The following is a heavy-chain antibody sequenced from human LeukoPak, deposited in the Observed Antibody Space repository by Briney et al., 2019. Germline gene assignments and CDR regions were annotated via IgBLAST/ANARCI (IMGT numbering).Heavy chain of an antibody. J-gene: IGHJ4*02. CDR1: GFNFRDFW. CDR2: INKGGGVR. CDR3: ARFGYSGWNLEN. V-gene: IGHV3-7*02. Sequence: PGGSLRLSCAASGFNFRDFWMSWVRQAPGEGLEWVANINKGGGVRYYVDSVKGRLTISRDKTERSLYLQMNSLRDEDTAVYYCARFGYSGWNLENWGQGTLVTVSS. D-gene: IGHD6-19*01.